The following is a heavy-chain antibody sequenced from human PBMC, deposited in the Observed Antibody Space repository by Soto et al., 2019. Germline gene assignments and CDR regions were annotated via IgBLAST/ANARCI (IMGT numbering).Heavy chain of an antibody. J-gene: IGHJ4*02. V-gene: IGHV3-23*01. CDR2: ISGSGDST. CDR1: GFTFSSYA. CDR3: ARRGSGSYYDC. Sequence: EMQLLESGGGLVQPGGSLRLSCAASGFTFSSYAMRWVRQAPGKGLEWLSAISGSGDSTYYADSVKGRFTISRDNSKNTLYLQMNSLRAEDTVIYYCARRGSGSYYDCWGQGTLVTVSS. D-gene: IGHD1-26*01.